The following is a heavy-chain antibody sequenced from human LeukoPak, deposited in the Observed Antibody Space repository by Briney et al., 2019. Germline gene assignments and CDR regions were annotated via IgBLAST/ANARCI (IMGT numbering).Heavy chain of an antibody. J-gene: IGHJ4*02. V-gene: IGHV3-66*01. CDR2: IYTTGGK. CDR1: EFTVSSNY. CDR3: ARGTIAAAGYYYFDY. Sequence: GGSLRLSCAASEFTVSSNYMSWVRQAPGKGLEWVSIIYTTGGKYYADSVKGRFTISRDNSKHTLYLQMNSLRAEDTAVYYCARGTIAAAGYYYFDYWGQGTQVTVSS. D-gene: IGHD6-13*01.